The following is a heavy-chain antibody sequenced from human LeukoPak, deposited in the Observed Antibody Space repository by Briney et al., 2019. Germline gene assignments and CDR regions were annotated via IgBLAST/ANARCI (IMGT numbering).Heavy chain of an antibody. CDR3: ARLPVTGSGDY. CDR1: GYTFTYFY. D-gene: IGHD6-19*01. V-gene: IGHV1-2*02. Sequence: ASVSVSFKSSGYTFTYFYLHWVRQAPGQGLVWMGWINPYSGDTRYAEKFQGRVTMTRDTSNSTVYMEVNSLKSDDTAVYYCARLPVTGSGDYWGQGTLVVVSS. CDR2: INPYSGDT. J-gene: IGHJ4*02.